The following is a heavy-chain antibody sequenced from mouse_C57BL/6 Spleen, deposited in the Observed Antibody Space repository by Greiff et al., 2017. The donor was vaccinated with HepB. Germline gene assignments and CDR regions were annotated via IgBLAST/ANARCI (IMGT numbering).Heavy chain of an antibody. J-gene: IGHJ4*01. CDR1: GYTFTDYN. CDR3: ARKFYYGNYDYAMDY. Sequence: VQLQQSGPELVKPGASVKIPCKASGYTFTDYNMDWVKQSHGKSLEWIGDINPNNGGTIYNQKFKGKATLTVDKSSSTAYMELRSLTSEDTAVYYCARKFYYGNYDYAMDYWGQGTSVTVSS. D-gene: IGHD2-1*01. CDR2: INPNNGGT. V-gene: IGHV1-18*01.